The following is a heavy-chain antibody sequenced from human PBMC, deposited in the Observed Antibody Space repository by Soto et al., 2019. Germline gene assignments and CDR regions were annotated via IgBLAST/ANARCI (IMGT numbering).Heavy chain of an antibody. D-gene: IGHD6-19*01. CDR3: SRACSSGWYSYYYYGMDV. CDR2: IGTAGDT. CDR1: GFTFSSYD. J-gene: IGHJ6*02. V-gene: IGHV3-13*01. Sequence: GGSLRLSCAASGFTFSSYDMHWVRQATGKGLEWVSAIGTAGDTYYPGSVKGRITTSRENAKNSLYLQMNSLRAEDTAVYYCSRACSSGWYSYYYYGMDVWGQGTMVNVSS.